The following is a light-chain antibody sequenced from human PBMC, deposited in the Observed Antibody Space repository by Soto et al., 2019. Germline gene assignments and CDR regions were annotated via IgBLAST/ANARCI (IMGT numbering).Light chain of an antibody. V-gene: IGKV3D-20*01. Sequence: EIVLTQSPATLSMSPGERATLSCGASQSVSIDFLAWYQQKPGLAPRLLIYGASTRATGIPDRFTGSGSGTDFTLTISRLEPEDFAVYYCQAYGSLPYIFGQGTKLEIK. J-gene: IGKJ2*01. CDR3: QAYGSLPYI. CDR2: GAS. CDR1: QSVSIDF.